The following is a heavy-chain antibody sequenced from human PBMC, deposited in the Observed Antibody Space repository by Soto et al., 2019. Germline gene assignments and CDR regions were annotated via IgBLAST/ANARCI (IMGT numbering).Heavy chain of an antibody. D-gene: IGHD4-4*01. Sequence: GASVKVSCKASGYTFTTYAIHWVRQAPGQSPEWMGWINTYNGQTLYSQNFQGRVTLTRQTSAGIVYLEVTGLGSEDTAVYFCARDSRVTKVFDLWGPGTLVTVSS. J-gene: IGHJ4*03. V-gene: IGHV1-3*04. CDR1: GYTFTTYA. CDR3: ARDSRVTKVFDL. CDR2: INTYNGQT.